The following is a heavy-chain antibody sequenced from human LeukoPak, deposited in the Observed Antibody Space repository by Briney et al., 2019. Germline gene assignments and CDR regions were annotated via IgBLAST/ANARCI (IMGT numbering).Heavy chain of an antibody. CDR3: ARTNNIFETALDI. V-gene: IGHV4-59*11. Sequence: SETLSPTYTVSSGLIYNHYWSWVRQPPGKGLEWIGYILPSGSTNYNPSVKSRVTISVDTPKNQFSLKLSSVTAADTAVYYCARTNNIFETALDIWGQGTMVIVSS. D-gene: IGHD1/OR15-1a*01. CDR1: SGLIYNHY. CDR2: ILPSGST. J-gene: IGHJ3*02.